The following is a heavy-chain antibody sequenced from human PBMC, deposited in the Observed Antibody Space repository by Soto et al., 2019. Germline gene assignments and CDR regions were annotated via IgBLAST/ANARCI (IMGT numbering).Heavy chain of an antibody. V-gene: IGHV1-46*01. CDR3: AREMYPNRGSPFDY. CDR1: GYPFTDYY. D-gene: IGHD3-16*01. J-gene: IGHJ4*02. CDR2: INTRAGST. Sequence: ASVKVSCKASGYPFTDYYVHWVRQAPGQGLEWMGFINTRAGSTSYTQNFQGRVTMTRDTSTSTVYMEVSSLRSADTAIYYCAREMYPNRGSPFDYWGQGTLVTVSS.